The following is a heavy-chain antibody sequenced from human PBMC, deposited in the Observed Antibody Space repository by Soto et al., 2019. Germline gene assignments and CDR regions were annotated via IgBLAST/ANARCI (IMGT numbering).Heavy chain of an antibody. CDR3: AREGSVDEDIVLIPPTYYYYYGMDV. J-gene: IGHJ6*02. Sequence: LKISCKGSGYSFTSYWISWVRQMPGKGLEWMGRIDPSDSYTNYSPSFQGHVTISADKSISTAYLQWSSLKASDTAMYYCAREGSVDEDIVLIPPTYYYYYGMDVWGQGTTVTVSS. D-gene: IGHD2-8*01. V-gene: IGHV5-10-1*01. CDR2: IDPSDSYT. CDR1: GYSFTSYW.